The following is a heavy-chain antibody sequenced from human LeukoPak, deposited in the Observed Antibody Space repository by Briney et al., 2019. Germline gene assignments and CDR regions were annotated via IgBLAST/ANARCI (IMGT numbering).Heavy chain of an antibody. D-gene: IGHD2-15*01. Sequence: PGGSLRLSCAASGFTFSSYGMHWVRQAPGKGLEWVAVISYDGRNKYYADFVKGRFTISRDTSKNTLYLQVNSLRAEDTAIYYCAKALTGEDYGMDVWGQGTTVTVSS. CDR3: AKALTGEDYGMDV. J-gene: IGHJ6*02. CDR2: ISYDGRNK. V-gene: IGHV3-30*18. CDR1: GFTFSSYG.